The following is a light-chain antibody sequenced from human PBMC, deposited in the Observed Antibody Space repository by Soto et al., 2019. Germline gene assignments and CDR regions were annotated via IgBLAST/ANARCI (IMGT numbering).Light chain of an antibody. J-gene: IGKJ2*01. Sequence: EIFLTQSPATLSLSPGDRASLSCRASQSVRTYLVWYQQKPGQAPRLLIYDASNRATGIPARFSGSGSGTDFTLTISSLEPEDFAVYYCQHRSACPYTFGQGTKLDIK. CDR3: QHRSACPYT. CDR1: QSVRTY. V-gene: IGKV3-11*01. CDR2: DAS.